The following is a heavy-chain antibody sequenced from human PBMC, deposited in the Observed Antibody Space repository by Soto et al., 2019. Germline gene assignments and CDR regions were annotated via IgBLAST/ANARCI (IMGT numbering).Heavy chain of an antibody. CDR2: ILSIFGTA. D-gene: IGHD3-10*01. CDR3: ASTSGGLASGYFDY. Sequence: QVQLVQSGAEVKKPGSSVKVSCKASGGTFSSYAISWVRQAPGQGLEWLGGILSIFGTANYAQKFQGIVMITADESTSTAYMELISLRSEDMAVYYCASTSGGLASGYFDYWVQGTVVTVSS. J-gene: IGHJ4*02. V-gene: IGHV1-69*01. CDR1: GGTFSSYA.